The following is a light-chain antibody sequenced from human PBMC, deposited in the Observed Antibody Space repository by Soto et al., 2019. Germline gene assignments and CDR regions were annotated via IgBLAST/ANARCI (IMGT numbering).Light chain of an antibody. CDR2: DAS. CDR1: QSVNSNY. Sequence: ENVLTQSPGTLSLSPGERATLSCRASQSVNSNYIAWYHQKPGQAPRLLIYDASSRATGIPDRFSGSGSGTDFTLTISRLEPEDFAVYHCQQYGSSPWTFGQGTKGDIK. J-gene: IGKJ1*01. CDR3: QQYGSSPWT. V-gene: IGKV3-20*01.